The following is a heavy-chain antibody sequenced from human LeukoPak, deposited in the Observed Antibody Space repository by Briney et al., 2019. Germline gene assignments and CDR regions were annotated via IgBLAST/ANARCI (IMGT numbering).Heavy chain of an antibody. D-gene: IGHD3-22*01. Sequence: PSETLSLTCTVSGGSISSYYWSWIRQPPGKGLKCIGNIYYSGSTNYNPSLKSRATISVDTTKNQFSLKLSSVTAADTAVYYCARAERYYDSSGHYYYYFDYWGQGTLVTVSS. V-gene: IGHV4-59*01. CDR2: IYYSGST. J-gene: IGHJ4*02. CDR1: GGSISSYY. CDR3: ARAERYYDSSGHYYYYFDY.